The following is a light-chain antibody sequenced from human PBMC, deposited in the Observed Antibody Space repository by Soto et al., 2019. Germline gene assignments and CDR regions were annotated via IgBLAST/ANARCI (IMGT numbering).Light chain of an antibody. CDR1: SSNIGSPFD. CDR3: SSFRSLSNTTFTVL. J-gene: IGLJ2*01. CDR2: ANN. Sequence: QSVLTQPPSVSGAPGQRVTISCTGNSSNIGSPFDVHWYQHLPGTAPRLLIYANNNRPSGVPDRFSGSKSGTSASLAITGLQGDDEADYYCSSFRSLSNTTFTVLFGGGTKLTVL. V-gene: IGLV1-40*01.